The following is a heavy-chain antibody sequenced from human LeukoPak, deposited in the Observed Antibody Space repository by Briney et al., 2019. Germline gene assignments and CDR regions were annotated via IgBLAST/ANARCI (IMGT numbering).Heavy chain of an antibody. J-gene: IGHJ4*02. CDR1: GFRFSDYT. CDR3: AREKSWGSESNALSY. CDR2: ISFTGSI. V-gene: IGHV3-69-1*01. D-gene: IGHD2/OR15-2a*01. Sequence: NPGGSLRLSCAASGFRFSDYTMNWVRQTPGKGLEWVSSISFTGSINYAESVKGRFTISRDNAKNSLFLHLNGLKAEDTAVYYCAREKSWGSESNALSYWGQGTLVTVSS.